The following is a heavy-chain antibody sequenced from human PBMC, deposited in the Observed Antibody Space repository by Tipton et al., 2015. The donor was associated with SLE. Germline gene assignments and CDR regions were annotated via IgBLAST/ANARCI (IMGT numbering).Heavy chain of an antibody. V-gene: IGHV1-69*01. CDR3: ARFARASRRNYYFDY. D-gene: IGHD6-6*01. CDR2: IIPFFGTP. J-gene: IGHJ4*02. CDR1: GDTSSSFG. Sequence: QLVQSGAEVKKPGSSVKVSCKASGDTSSSFGISWVRQAPGQGLEWMGGIIPFFGTPYCTQQFQGRVTITADESSNAAYMELSSLRSDDTAVYYCARFARASRRNYYFDYWGQGTLVTVSS.